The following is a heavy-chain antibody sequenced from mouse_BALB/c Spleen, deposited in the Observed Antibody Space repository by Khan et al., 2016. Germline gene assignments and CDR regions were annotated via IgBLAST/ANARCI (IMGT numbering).Heavy chain of an antibody. CDR1: GYTFTNYG. CDR3: ARDFGSSYGWFAY. CDR2: INTYTGEP. Sequence: QIQLVQSGPELKKPGETVKISCKASGYTFTNYGMNWVKQAPGKGLKWMGWINTYTGEPTYADDFTGRFAFSLETSASTAYLQINNLKNEDTATXFGARDFGSSYGWFAYWGQGTLVTVSA. V-gene: IGHV9-3-1*01. J-gene: IGHJ3*01. D-gene: IGHD1-1*01.